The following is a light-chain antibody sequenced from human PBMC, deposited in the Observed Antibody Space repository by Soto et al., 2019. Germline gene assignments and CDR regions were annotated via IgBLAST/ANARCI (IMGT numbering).Light chain of an antibody. V-gene: IGKV1-39*01. CDR2: AAS. CDR3: QQTHTFPWT. J-gene: IGKJ1*01. Sequence: DLRMTQSPSSLSASVRDRVTITCRASQSIGSNLNWYQQSPGRAPKLLVFAASSKSRGVPLRFDARGSRTDFSLTINSLQPEDVATYYCQQTHTFPWTFGQGTKVDVK. CDR1: QSIGSN.